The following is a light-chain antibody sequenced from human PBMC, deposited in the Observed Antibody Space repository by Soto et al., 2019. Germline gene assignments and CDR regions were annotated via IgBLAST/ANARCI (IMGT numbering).Light chain of an antibody. CDR2: EGS. CDR3: CSFAGLNTLL. CDR1: SSDVGSYNL. J-gene: IGLJ7*01. Sequence: QSALTQPASVSGSPGQSITISCTGTSSDVGSYNLVSWYQQHPGKAPKLMIYEGSKRPSGVSNRFSGSKSGNTASLTISGLQAEDDADYYCCSFAGLNTLLFGGGTQLTVL. V-gene: IGLV2-23*01.